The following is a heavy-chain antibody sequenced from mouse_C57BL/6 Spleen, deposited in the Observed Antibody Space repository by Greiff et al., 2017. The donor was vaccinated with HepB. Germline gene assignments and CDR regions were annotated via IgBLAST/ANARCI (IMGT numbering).Heavy chain of an antibody. J-gene: IGHJ1*03. CDR2: SFPGSGST. V-gene: IGHV1-75*01. CDR3: ARSGDGYYWYFDV. D-gene: IGHD2-3*01. CDR1: GYTFTDYY. Sequence: QVHVKQSGPELVKPGASVKISCKASGYTFTDYYINWVKQRPGQGLEWIGWSFPGSGSTYYNEKFKGKATLTVDKSSSTAYMLLSSLTSEDSAVYFCARSGDGYYWYFDVWGTGTTVTVSS.